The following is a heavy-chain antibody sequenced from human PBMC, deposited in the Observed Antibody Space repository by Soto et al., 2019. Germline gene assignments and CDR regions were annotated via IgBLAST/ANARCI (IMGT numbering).Heavy chain of an antibody. CDR3: ASSQDWQRGGGMDV. CDR1: GGTFSSYA. J-gene: IGHJ6*02. Sequence: QVQLVQSGAEVKKPGSSVKVSCKASGGTFSSYAISWVRQAPGQGLEWMGGIIPIFGTANYAQKFQGRVTINADEAKSTAYMELSSLRSEDTAVYYCASSQDWQRGGGMDVWGQGTTVTVSS. V-gene: IGHV1-69*01. D-gene: IGHD6-25*01. CDR2: IIPIFGTA.